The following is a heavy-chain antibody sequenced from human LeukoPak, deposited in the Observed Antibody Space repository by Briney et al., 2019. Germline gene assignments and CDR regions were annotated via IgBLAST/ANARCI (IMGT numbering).Heavy chain of an antibody. CDR2: INRSGRT. V-gene: IGHV4-39*07. Sequence: SETLSLTCTVSGNSISSGNYYWSWIRQPPGEGLQWIGEINRSGRTNYNPSLASQVTISADTSNNQFSLKLTSVTAADTAVYYCACTAYYDTPRVNDYWGQGTLVTVSS. CDR3: ACTAYYDTPRVNDY. CDR1: GNSISSGNYY. D-gene: IGHD3-16*01. J-gene: IGHJ4*02.